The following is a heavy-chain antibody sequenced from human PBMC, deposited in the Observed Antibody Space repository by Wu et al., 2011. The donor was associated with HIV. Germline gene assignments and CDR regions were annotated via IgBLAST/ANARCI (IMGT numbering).Heavy chain of an antibody. J-gene: IGHJ6*03. V-gene: IGHV1-69*06. CDR3: ARSGVSAEYYFYYLNV. CDR2: ILPMFGST. Sequence: QVQLVQSGAEVKKPGASVKVSCKASGYTXTSYYMHWVRQAPGQGLEWMGGILPMFGSTNYARKFQGRVTIIADKSATTVYMELRSLRSEDTAMYYCARSGVSAEYYFYYLNVWGKGTTVTVSS. D-gene: IGHD2-2*01. CDR1: GYTXTSYY.